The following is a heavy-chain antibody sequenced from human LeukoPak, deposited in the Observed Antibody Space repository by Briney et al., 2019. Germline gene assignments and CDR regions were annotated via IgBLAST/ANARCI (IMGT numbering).Heavy chain of an antibody. V-gene: IGHV1-24*01. Sequence: ASVKVPCKVSGYTLTELSMHWVRQAPGKGLEWMGGFDPEDGETIYAQKFQGRVTITADKSTSTAYMELSSLRSEDTAVYYCASGIGEYSSSPFTDYYYMDVWGKGTTVTVSS. D-gene: IGHD6-6*01. CDR3: ASGIGEYSSSPFTDYYYMDV. CDR1: GYTLTELS. CDR2: FDPEDGET. J-gene: IGHJ6*03.